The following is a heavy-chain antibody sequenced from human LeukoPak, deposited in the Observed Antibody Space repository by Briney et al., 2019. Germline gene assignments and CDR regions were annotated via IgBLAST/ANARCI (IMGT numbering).Heavy chain of an antibody. CDR2: INHSGST. CDR1: GGSFSGYY. Sequence: SETLSLTCAVYGGSFSGYYWSWIRQPPGKGLEWIGEINHSGSTNYNPSLKSRVTISVDTSKSQFSLKLSSVTAADTAVYYSARVAPYMVRGVKRLYYFDYWGQGTLVTVSS. D-gene: IGHD3-10*01. V-gene: IGHV4-34*01. CDR3: ARVAPYMVRGVKRLYYFDY. J-gene: IGHJ4*02.